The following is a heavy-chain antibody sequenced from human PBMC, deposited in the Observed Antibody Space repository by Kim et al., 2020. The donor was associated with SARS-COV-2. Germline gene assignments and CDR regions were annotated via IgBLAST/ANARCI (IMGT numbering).Heavy chain of an antibody. CDR3: ATRLDY. V-gene: IGHV3-48*01. Sequence: SRPKYDADSVQGRFTISRDNARNSLYLQMNSLRAEDTAVYYCATRLDYWGQGTLVTVSS. CDR2: SRPK. J-gene: IGHJ4*02.